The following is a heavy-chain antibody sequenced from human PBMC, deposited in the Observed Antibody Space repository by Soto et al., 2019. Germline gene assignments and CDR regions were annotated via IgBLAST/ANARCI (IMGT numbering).Heavy chain of an antibody. D-gene: IGHD2-2*01. Sequence: EVQLVESGGGLVQPGRSLRLSCAASGFIFDDYAMHWVRQAPGKGLEWVSSISRNSGSIGYGDSVKGRFTISRDNAKNSLYLQMNSLRAEDTALYYCEKGGSSSWLRDGFDIWGKGTMVTVPS. V-gene: IGHV3-9*01. J-gene: IGHJ3*02. CDR3: EKGGSSSWLRDGFDI. CDR1: GFIFDDYA. CDR2: ISRNSGSI.